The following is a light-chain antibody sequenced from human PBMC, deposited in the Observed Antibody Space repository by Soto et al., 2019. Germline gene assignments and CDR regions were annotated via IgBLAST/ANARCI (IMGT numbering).Light chain of an antibody. CDR2: LNSDGSH. CDR1: SGHSSYA. V-gene: IGLV4-69*01. CDR3: QTWGSGTVV. J-gene: IGLJ2*01. Sequence: QSVLTQSPSASASLGASGKLTFTLSSGHSSYAIAWHQQQPEKGPRYLMKLNSDGSHSKGDGIPDRFSGSSSGAERYLTISSLQAEDEADYYCQTWGSGTVVFGGGTKLTVL.